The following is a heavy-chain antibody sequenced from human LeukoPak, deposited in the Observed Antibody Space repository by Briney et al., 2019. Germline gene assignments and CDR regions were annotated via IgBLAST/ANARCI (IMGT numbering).Heavy chain of an antibody. Sequence: GSLRLSCAASGFTFDDYGMSWVRQAPGKGLEWIGYIFYSGSTNSNPSLKSRVTISVDASEKQLSLKLRFVTAADTAVYYCARAHSSSWYMDYWGQGTLVTVSS. V-gene: IGHV4-59*01. CDR3: ARAHSSSWYMDY. D-gene: IGHD6-13*01. J-gene: IGHJ4*02. CDR2: IFYSGST. CDR1: GFTFDDYG.